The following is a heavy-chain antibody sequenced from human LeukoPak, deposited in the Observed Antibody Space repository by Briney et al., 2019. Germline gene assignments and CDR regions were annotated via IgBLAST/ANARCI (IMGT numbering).Heavy chain of an antibody. CDR1: GFTFSSYG. D-gene: IGHD3-3*01. CDR3: ARDKDGFWSGKHYYYGMDV. CDR2: IWYDGSNK. V-gene: IGHV3-33*01. J-gene: IGHJ6*02. Sequence: GGSLRLSCAASGFTFSSYGMHWVRQAPGKGLEWVAVIWYDGSNKYYADSVKGRFTISRDNSKNTLYLQMSSLRAEDTAVYYCARDKDGFWSGKHYYYGMDVWGQGTTVTVSS.